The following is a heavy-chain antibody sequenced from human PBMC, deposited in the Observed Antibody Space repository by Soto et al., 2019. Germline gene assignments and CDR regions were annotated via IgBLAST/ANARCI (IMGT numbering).Heavy chain of an antibody. CDR2: ISSSGSTI. D-gene: IGHD4-17*01. CDR3: ARDKWDPDTVTTGYGMDV. V-gene: IGHV3-11*01. Sequence: QVPLVESGGGLVKPGGSLRLSCAASGFTFSDYYMSWIRQAPGKGLEWVSYISSSGSTIYYADSVKGRFTISRDNAKNSLYLQMNSLRAEDTAVYYCARDKWDPDTVTTGYGMDVWGQGTTVTVSS. J-gene: IGHJ6*02. CDR1: GFTFSDYY.